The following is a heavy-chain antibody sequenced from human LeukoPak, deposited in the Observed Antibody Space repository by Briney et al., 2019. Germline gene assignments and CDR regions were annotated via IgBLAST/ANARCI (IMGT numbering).Heavy chain of an antibody. V-gene: IGHV1-2*02. CDR1: GYTFIGYY. D-gene: IGHD5-12*01. CDR2: INPNSGGT. CDR3: ARGSGYDFRAFDI. J-gene: IGHJ3*02. Sequence: ASVKVSCKASGYTFIGYYLHWLRQAPGQGSEWMGWINPNSGGTNYSEKFQGRVTMTRDTSISTAYMELSRLRSDDTAVYYCARGSGYDFRAFDIWRQGTMVTVSS.